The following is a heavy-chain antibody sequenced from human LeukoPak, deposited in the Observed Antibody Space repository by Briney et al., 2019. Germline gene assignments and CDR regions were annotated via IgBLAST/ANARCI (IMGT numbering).Heavy chain of an antibody. CDR3: ARETHGKAFGVANYGYYYYYMDV. V-gene: IGHV4-4*07. J-gene: IGHJ6*03. CDR2: IYTSGST. Sequence: SETLSLTCTVSGGSISSYHWSWIRQPAGKGLEWIGRIYTSGSTNYNPSLKSRVTILVDKSKNQLSLKLSSVTAADTAVYYCARETHGKAFGVANYGYYYYYMDVWGKGTTVTVSS. CDR1: GGSISSYH. D-gene: IGHD3-3*01.